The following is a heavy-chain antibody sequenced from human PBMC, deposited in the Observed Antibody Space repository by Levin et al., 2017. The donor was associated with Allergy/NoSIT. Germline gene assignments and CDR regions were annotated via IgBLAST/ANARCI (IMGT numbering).Heavy chain of an antibody. CDR2: IHPNTGGT. V-gene: IGHV1-2*02. CDR1: GYTFTDPY. CDR3: AIKAVGGNNWF. Sequence: GESLKISCKASGYTFTDPYIHWVRQAPGQGLEWMGWIHPNTGGTNSAQKFQDRVTMTRDMSISTAYMELSRLRSDDTAVFFCAIKAVGGNNWFWGQGTLVIVSS. D-gene: IGHD6-19*01. J-gene: IGHJ4*02.